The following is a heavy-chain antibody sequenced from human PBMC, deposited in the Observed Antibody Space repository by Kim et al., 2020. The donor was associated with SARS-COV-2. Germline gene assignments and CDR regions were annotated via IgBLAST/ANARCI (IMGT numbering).Heavy chain of an antibody. V-gene: IGHV1-2*02. J-gene: IGHJ5*02. CDR2: INPNSGGT. CDR1: GYTFTGYY. Sequence: ASVKVSCKASGYTFTGYYMHWVRQAPGQGLEWMGWINPNSGGTNYAQKFQGRVTMTRDTSISTAYMELSRLRSDDTAVYYCARDPLEWLLPNNWFDPWGQGTLVTVSS. CDR3: ARDPLEWLLPNNWFDP. D-gene: IGHD3-3*01.